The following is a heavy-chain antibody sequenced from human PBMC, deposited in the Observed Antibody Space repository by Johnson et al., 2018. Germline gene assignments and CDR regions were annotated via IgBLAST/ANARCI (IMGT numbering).Heavy chain of an antibody. V-gene: IGHV1-46*01. CDR2: INPRGGST. J-gene: IGHJ6*03. CDR1: GYSFTGYF. Sequence: QVQLVQSGAEVKKPGASVKVSRKASGYSFTGYFMQWVRQAPGQGLEWMGRINPRGGSTSYAQKFQERVPITRDMSTSTAYMELSSLRSEDTAVDYCARDKSQLVNLPYYMDVWGKGTTVTVSS. CDR3: ARDKSQLVNLPYYMDV. D-gene: IGHD2-2*01.